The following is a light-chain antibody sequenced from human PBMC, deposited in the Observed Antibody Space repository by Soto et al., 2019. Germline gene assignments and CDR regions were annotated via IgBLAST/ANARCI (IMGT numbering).Light chain of an antibody. CDR3: QQYNSWPPIT. J-gene: IGKJ5*01. Sequence: EIVLTQSPGTLSLSPGDRSTLSCSASQSVSSSYLAWYQQKPGQAPRLLIYDASTRATGIPDRFSGGGSGTEFTLTISSLQSEDFVVYYCQQYNSWPPITFGQGTRLEIK. V-gene: IGKV3-15*01. CDR1: QSVSSSY. CDR2: DAS.